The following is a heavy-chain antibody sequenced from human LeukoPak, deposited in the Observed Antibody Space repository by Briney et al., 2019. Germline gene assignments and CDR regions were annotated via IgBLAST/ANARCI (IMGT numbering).Heavy chain of an antibody. D-gene: IGHD3-22*01. CDR3: GITMIVVVNRGFDY. J-gene: IGHJ4*02. CDR1: GGTFSSYA. V-gene: IGHV1-69*13. CDR2: IIPIFGTA. Sequence: SVKVSCKASGGTFSSYAISWVRQAPGRGLEWVGGIIPIFGTANYAQKFQGRVTITADESTSTAYMELGSLRSEDTAVYYCGITMIVVVNRGFDYWGQGTLVTVSS.